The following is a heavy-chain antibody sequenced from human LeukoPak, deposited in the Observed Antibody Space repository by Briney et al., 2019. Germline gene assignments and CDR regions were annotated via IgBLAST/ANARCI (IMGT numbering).Heavy chain of an antibody. CDR2: ISSSSSYI. V-gene: IGHV3-21*01. D-gene: IGHD2-15*01. CDR1: GFTFSSYS. CDR3: AKDGYCSGGSCLYMDV. Sequence: GGSLRLSCAASGFTFSSYSMNWVRQAPGKGLEWVSSISSSSSYIYYADSVKGRFTISRDNSKNTLYLQMNSLRAEDTAVYYCAKDGYCSGGSCLYMDVWGKGTTVTVSS. J-gene: IGHJ6*03.